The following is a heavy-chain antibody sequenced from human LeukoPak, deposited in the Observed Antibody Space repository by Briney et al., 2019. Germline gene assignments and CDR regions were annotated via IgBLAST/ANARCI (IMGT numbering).Heavy chain of an antibody. CDR3: ARGRDYYYYMDV. CDR1: GVSISSSNSY. Sequence: SETLSLTCTVSGVSISSSNSYWGWIRQPPGKGLEWIGSIYYSGNTYYNASLKSRVTMSVDTSKNQFSLKLSSVTAADTAVYYCARGRDYYYYMDVWGKGTTVTISS. CDR2: IYYSGNT. J-gene: IGHJ6*03. D-gene: IGHD5-24*01. V-gene: IGHV4-39*07.